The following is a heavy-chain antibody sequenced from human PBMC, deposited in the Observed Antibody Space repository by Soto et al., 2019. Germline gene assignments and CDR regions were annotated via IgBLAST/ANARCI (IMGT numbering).Heavy chain of an antibody. D-gene: IGHD5-12*01. Sequence: GASLKISCKGSGYSFTSYWIAWVRQMPGKGLELMGIIYPGDSDTRYSPSFQGQVTISADKSNSTAYLQWSSLKASDTAMYYCARMARDASNQFDYWGQGTLGTVSS. J-gene: IGHJ4*02. CDR1: GYSFTSYW. CDR3: ARMARDASNQFDY. V-gene: IGHV5-51*01. CDR2: IYPGDSDT.